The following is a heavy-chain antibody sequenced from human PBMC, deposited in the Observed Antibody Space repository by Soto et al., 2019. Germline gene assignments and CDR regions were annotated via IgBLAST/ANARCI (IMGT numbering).Heavy chain of an antibody. Sequence: SETLSLTCTVSGDSISTDYWSWILQSPWKGLEWIGFIYYGGSTNYNPSLKSRVTISVDTPKNQFSLKLSSVTAADTAVYYCAKNWNWGSLVHWGQGTLVTVS. CDR3: AKNWNWGSLVH. D-gene: IGHD7-27*01. J-gene: IGHJ4*02. V-gene: IGHV4-59*08. CDR1: GDSISTDY. CDR2: IYYGGST.